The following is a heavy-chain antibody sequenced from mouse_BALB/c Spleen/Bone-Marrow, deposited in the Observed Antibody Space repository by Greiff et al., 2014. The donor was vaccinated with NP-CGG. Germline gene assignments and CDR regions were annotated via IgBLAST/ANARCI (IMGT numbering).Heavy chain of an antibody. V-gene: IGHV1S132*01. CDR2: IYPGTGTT. CDR1: GYFFTSYW. J-gene: IGHJ4*01. D-gene: IGHD2-10*02. CDR3: AREYGNYNYALDY. Sequence: QVQLQQPGAELVRPGASVKLSCTTSGYFFTSYWIHWVKQRSGQGLEWIARIYPGTGTTFYNEKFKGKATLTADQSSSTAYLQLSSLKSEDSAVYFCAREYGNYNYALDYWGQGTSVTVSS.